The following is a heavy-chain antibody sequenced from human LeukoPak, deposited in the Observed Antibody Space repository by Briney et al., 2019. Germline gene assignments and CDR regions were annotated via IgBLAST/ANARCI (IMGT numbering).Heavy chain of an antibody. CDR2: ISGSGGST. D-gene: IGHD6-13*01. Sequence: PGGSLRLSCAASGFTFSIYAMSWVRQAPGKGLEWVSGISGSGGSTYYADSVKGRFTISRDSSKNTLYLQMNSLRGEDTAVYYCASRGYSSSWYRDYFDYWGQGTLVTVSS. V-gene: IGHV3-23*01. J-gene: IGHJ4*02. CDR1: GFTFSIYA. CDR3: ASRGYSSSWYRDYFDY.